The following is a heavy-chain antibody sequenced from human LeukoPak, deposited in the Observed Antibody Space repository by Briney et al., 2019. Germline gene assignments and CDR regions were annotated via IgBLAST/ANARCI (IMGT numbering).Heavy chain of an antibody. D-gene: IGHD3-16*01. CDR1: GGSISSYY. V-gene: IGHV4-59*01. J-gene: IGHJ4*02. CDR3: AGDLGGGTGY. CDR2: IYYSGST. Sequence: SETLSLTCTVSGGSISSYYWSWIRQPPGKGLEWIGYIYYSGSTNYNPSLKSRVTISVDTSKNQFSLKLSSVTAADTAVYYCAGDLGGGTGYWGQGTLVTVSS.